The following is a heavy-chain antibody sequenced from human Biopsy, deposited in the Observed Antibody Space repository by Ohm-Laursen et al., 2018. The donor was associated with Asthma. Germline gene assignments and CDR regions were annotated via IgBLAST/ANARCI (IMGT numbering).Heavy chain of an antibody. V-gene: IGHV1-69*13. CDR2: INSVFGTT. Sequence: PSVTLSCKSLAGTLNTYFIGWARQAPGQGLEWVGGINSVFGTTTYPQKFQDRVTITADDSTSTVYMELSSLRSEDTAVYYCARKAGSCISRTCYSLDFWGQGTLVTVSS. CDR1: AGTLNTYF. D-gene: IGHD2-2*01. CDR3: ARKAGSCISRTCYSLDF. J-gene: IGHJ4*02.